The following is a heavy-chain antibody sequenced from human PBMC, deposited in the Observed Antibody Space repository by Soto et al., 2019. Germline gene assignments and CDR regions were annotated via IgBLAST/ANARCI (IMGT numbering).Heavy chain of an antibody. CDR2: IYYSGST. J-gene: IGHJ4*02. Sequence: QVQLQESGPGLVKPSQTLSLTCTVSGGSISSGGYYWSWIRQHPGKGLEWIGYIYYSGSTYYNPSLKSRGTVSXXTSKHQVSLKLSSVTAADTAVYYCARYFDWLPFDYWGQGTLVTVSS. V-gene: IGHV4-31*03. D-gene: IGHD3-9*01. CDR1: GGSISSGGYY. CDR3: ARYFDWLPFDY.